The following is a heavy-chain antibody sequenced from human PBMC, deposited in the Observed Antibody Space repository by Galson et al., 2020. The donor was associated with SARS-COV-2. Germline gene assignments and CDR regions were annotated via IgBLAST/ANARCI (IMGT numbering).Heavy chain of an antibody. D-gene: IGHD3-22*01. CDR3: AKPPPSYYYDSSGGVDY. V-gene: IGHV3-30*18. J-gene: IGHJ4*02. CDR1: GFTFSSYG. Sequence: TGGSLRLSCAASGFTFSSYGMHWVRQAPGKGLEWVAVISYDGSNKYYADSVKGRFTISRDNSKNTLYLQMNSLRAEDTAVYYCAKPPPSYYYDSSGGVDYWGQVTLVTVSS. CDR2: ISYDGSNK.